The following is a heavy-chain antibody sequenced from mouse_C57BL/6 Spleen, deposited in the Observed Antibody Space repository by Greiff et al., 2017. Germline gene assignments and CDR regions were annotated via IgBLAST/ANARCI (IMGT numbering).Heavy chain of an antibody. J-gene: IGHJ2*01. D-gene: IGHD2-5*01. V-gene: IGHV14-2*01. Sequence: VQLQQSGAELVKPGASVKLSCTASGFNIKDYYMHWVKQRTEQGLEWIGRIDPEDGETKYAPNFQGKATITADTSSNTAYLQLSSLTSEDTAVYYCARRRYSNSLDYWGQGTTLTVSS. CDR1: GFNIKDYY. CDR3: ARRRYSNSLDY. CDR2: IDPEDGET.